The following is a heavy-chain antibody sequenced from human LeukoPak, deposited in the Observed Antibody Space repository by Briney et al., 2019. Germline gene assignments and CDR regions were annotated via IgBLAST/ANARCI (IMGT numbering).Heavy chain of an antibody. Sequence: SETLSLTCTVSGYSISSGYYWSWIRQPPGKGLEWIGYIYYSGSTNYNPSLKSRVTISVDTSKNQFSLKLSSVTAADTAVYYCARGLGAFDIWGQGTMVTVSS. J-gene: IGHJ3*02. CDR2: IYYSGST. D-gene: IGHD7-27*01. CDR1: GYSISSGYY. V-gene: IGHV4-61*01. CDR3: ARGLGAFDI.